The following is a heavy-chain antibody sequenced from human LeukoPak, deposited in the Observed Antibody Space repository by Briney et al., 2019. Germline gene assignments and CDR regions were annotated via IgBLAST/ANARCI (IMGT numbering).Heavy chain of an antibody. CDR2: MNPNSGNT. CDR1: GYTFTSYD. Sequence: ASVKVSCKASGYTFTSYDINWVRQATGQGLEWMGWMNPNSGNTGYAQKFQGRVTITRNTSISTAYMELSSLRSEDTAVYYCARVQKGIAAAGAGGGWFEPWGQGTLVTVSA. J-gene: IGHJ5*02. CDR3: ARVQKGIAAAGAGGGWFEP. V-gene: IGHV1-8*03. D-gene: IGHD6-13*01.